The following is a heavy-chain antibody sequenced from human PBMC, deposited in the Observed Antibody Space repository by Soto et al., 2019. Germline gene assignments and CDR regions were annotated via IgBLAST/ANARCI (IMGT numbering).Heavy chain of an antibody. Sequence: EVQLVQSGAEVKKPGATVKISCKVSGYTFTDYYIHWVQQAPGKGLEWMGLVDTEDGETMYAEKFQGRVTITADTSTDTAYIELSSLRSDETAVYYCVCRARLGWFDPWGQVTLVTVSS. V-gene: IGHV1-69-2*01. CDR2: VDTEDGET. CDR1: GYTFTDYY. J-gene: IGHJ5*02. D-gene: IGHD3-10*01. CDR3: VCRARLGWFDP.